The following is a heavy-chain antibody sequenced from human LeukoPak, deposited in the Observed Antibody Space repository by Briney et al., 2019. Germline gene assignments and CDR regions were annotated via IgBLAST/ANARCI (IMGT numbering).Heavy chain of an antibody. V-gene: IGHV3-21*01. D-gene: IGHD2-15*01. Sequence: GGPLRLSCAASGFTFSSYSMNWVRQAPGKGLEWVSSISSSSSYIYYADSVKGRFAISRDNAKNSLYLQMNSLRAEDTAVYYCARDRPALGYCSGGSCHKNYYYGMDVWGQGTTVTVSS. CDR1: GFTFSSYS. J-gene: IGHJ6*02. CDR3: ARDRPALGYCSGGSCHKNYYYGMDV. CDR2: ISSSSSYI.